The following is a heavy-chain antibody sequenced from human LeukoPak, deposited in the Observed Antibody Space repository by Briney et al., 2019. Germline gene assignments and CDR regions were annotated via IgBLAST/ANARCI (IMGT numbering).Heavy chain of an antibody. CDR2: IYSGGSA. CDR1: GFTVSSSY. V-gene: IGHV3-66*01. CDR3: AREPPDSSGNLYHYYGMDV. D-gene: IGHD3-22*01. J-gene: IGHJ6*02. Sequence: GGSLRLSCAASGFTVSSSYMSWVRQAPGKGLEWVSVIYSGGSAYYADSVKGRFTISRDNSKNTLYLQMNTLRAEDTAVYYCAREPPDSSGNLYHYYGMDVWGQGTTVTVSS.